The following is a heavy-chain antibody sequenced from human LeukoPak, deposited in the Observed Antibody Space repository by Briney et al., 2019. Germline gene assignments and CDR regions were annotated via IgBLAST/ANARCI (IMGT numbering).Heavy chain of an antibody. Sequence: GGSLRLSCAASGFTFDDYAMHWVRQAPGKGLEWVSGISWNSGSIGYADSVKGRFTISRDNAKNSLYLQMSSLRADDTAVYYCVRALSGSDDYWGQGTLVTVSS. J-gene: IGHJ4*02. CDR3: VRALSGSDDY. V-gene: IGHV3-9*01. CDR2: ISWNSGSI. D-gene: IGHD2-21*01. CDR1: GFTFDDYA.